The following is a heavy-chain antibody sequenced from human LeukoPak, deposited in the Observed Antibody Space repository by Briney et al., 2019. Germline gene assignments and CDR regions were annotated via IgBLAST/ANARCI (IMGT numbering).Heavy chain of an antibody. V-gene: IGHV3-21*01. CDR1: GGSISSSS. CDR2: ISSSSSYI. Sequence: PSETLSLTCTVSGGSISSSSYYWGWIRQPPGKGLEWVSSISSSSSYIYYADSVKGRFTISRDNAKNSLYLQMNSLRAEDTAVYYCARVYQLWPLMHFDYWGQGTLVTVSS. J-gene: IGHJ4*02. D-gene: IGHD5-18*01. CDR3: ARVYQLWPLMHFDY.